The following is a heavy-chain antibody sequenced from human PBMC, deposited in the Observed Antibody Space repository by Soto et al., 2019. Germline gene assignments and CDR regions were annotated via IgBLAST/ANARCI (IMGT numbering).Heavy chain of an antibody. D-gene: IGHD3-3*01. Sequence: PSETLSLTCAVYGGSFSGYYWSWIRQPPGKGLEWIGEINHSGSTNYNPSLKSRVTISVDTSKNQFSLKLSSVTAADTAVYYCARARDFWSCYTYYYYMDVWGKGTTVTVSS. V-gene: IGHV4-34*01. CDR2: INHSGST. CDR3: ARARDFWSCYTYYYYMDV. CDR1: GGSFSGYY. J-gene: IGHJ6*03.